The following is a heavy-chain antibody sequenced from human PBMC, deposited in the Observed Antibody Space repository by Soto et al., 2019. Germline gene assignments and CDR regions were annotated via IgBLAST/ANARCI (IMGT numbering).Heavy chain of an antibody. D-gene: IGHD6-13*01. CDR3: ARQPAAGYSYYGMDV. CDR1: GYSFTSYW. Sequence: GESLKISCKGSGYSFTSYWIGWVRQMPGKGLEWMGIIYPGDSDTRYSPSFQGQVTISADKSISTAYLQWSSLKASDTAMYYCARQPAAGYSYYGMDVWGQGTTVTVSS. CDR2: IYPGDSDT. J-gene: IGHJ6*02. V-gene: IGHV5-51*01.